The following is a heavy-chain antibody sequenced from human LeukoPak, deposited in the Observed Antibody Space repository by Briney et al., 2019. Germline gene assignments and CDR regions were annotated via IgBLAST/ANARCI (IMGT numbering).Heavy chain of an antibody. CDR3: ARGPIFVQAFDI. V-gene: IGHV4-39*01. J-gene: IGHJ3*02. Sequence: SETLSLTCTVSGSSISSSSYYWGWIRQPPGKGLEWIGSIYYSGSTYYNPSLKSRVTISVDTSKNQFSLKLSSVTAADTAVYYCARGPIFVQAFDIWGQGTMVTVSS. CDR2: IYYSGST. D-gene: IGHD3-3*02. CDR1: GSSISSSSYY.